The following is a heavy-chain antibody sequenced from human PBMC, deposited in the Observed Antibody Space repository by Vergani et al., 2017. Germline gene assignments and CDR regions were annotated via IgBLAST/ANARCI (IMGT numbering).Heavy chain of an antibody. CDR2: INPSGGST. D-gene: IGHD2-15*01. CDR3: ARGGIVVVAATGDRELDY. CDR1: GYTFTSYY. Sequence: QVQLVQSGAEVKKPGASVKVSCKASGYTFTSYYMHWVRQAPGQGLEWMGIINPSGGSTSYAQKFQGRVTMTRDTSTSTVYMELSSLRSEDTAVYYCARGGIVVVAATGDRELDYWGQGTLVTVSS. J-gene: IGHJ4*02. V-gene: IGHV1-46*01.